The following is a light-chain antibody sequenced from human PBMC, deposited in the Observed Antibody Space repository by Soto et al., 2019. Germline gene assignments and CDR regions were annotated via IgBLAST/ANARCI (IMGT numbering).Light chain of an antibody. V-gene: IGLV1-40*01. J-gene: IGLJ2*01. CDR1: SSNIGAGYD. CDR3: QSYDSRLSVVV. Sequence: QSVLTQPPSVSGAPGQRVTISCTGSSSNIGAGYDVHWYQQFPGTAPKVLIYGSTNRPSGVPDRLSGSKSGTSASLAITGLQAEDEADYYCQSYDSRLSVVVFGGGTKLTVL. CDR2: GST.